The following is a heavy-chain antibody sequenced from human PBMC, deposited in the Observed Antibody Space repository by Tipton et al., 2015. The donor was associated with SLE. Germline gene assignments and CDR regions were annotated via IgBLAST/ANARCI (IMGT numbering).Heavy chain of an antibody. J-gene: IGHJ3*02. V-gene: IGHV3-15*01. D-gene: IGHD6-13*01. Sequence: SLRLSCAASGFTFSNAWMSWVRQAPGKGLEWVGRIKSKTDGGTTDYAAPVKGRFTISRDDSKNTLYLQMNSLKTEDTAVYYCTTAAAATLFYIWGQGTMVTVSS. CDR1: GFTFSNAW. CDR3: TTAAAATLFYI. CDR2: IKSKTDGGTT.